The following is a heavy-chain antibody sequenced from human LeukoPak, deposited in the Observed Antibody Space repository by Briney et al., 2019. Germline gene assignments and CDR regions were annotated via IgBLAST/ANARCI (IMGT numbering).Heavy chain of an antibody. J-gene: IGHJ6*03. Sequence: SETLSLTCTVSGGSISTTNYYWGWIRQSPGKGLEWFGCVYYSGSTYYNPSLKSRVTISVDTFKNQFSLKLSSVTAADTAVYYCASESYYYDSSGYYRYYYYYYMDVWGKGTTVTVSS. CDR2: VYYSGST. CDR1: GGSISTTNYY. D-gene: IGHD3-22*01. CDR3: ASESYYYDSSGYYRYYYYYYMDV. V-gene: IGHV4-39*07.